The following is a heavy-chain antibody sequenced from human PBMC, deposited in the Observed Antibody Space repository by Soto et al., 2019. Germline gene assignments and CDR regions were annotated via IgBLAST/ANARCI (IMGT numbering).Heavy chain of an antibody. CDR1: GGSFSGYY. J-gene: IGHJ5*02. CDR2: INHSGST. Sequence: QVQLQQWGAGLLKPSETLSLTCAVYGGSFSGYYWSWIRQPPGKGLEWIGEINHSGSTNYNPSLKSRVTISVDTSKNQFSLKLSSVTAADTAVYYCARLRLLWFWEFYPWGQGTLVTVSS. D-gene: IGHD3-10*01. V-gene: IGHV4-34*01. CDR3: ARLRLLWFWEFYP.